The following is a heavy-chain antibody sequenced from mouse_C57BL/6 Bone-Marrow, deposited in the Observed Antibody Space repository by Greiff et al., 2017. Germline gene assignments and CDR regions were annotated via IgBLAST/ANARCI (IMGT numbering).Heavy chain of an antibody. CDR2: IDPSASYT. Sequence: QVQLQQPGAELVRPGTSVKLSCKASGYTFTSYWMHWVKQRPGQGLEWIGVIDPSASYTNYNQKFKGKATLTVDTSSSTAYMQRSSLTSEDSAVYYCARWRTGASHYFDYWGQGTTLTVSS. CDR1: GYTFTSYW. D-gene: IGHD4-1*01. V-gene: IGHV1-59*01. CDR3: ARWRTGASHYFDY. J-gene: IGHJ2*01.